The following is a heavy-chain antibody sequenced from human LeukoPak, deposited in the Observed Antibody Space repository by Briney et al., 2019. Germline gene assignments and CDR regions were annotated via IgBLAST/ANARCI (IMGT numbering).Heavy chain of an antibody. CDR2: INHSGST. Sequence: SEILSLTCAVYGGSFSGYYWSWIRQPPGKGLEWIGEINHSGSTNYNPSLKSRVTISVDTSKNQFSLKLSSATAADTAVYYCARVVLRYCSSTSCYRAGRFDYWGQGTLVTVSS. V-gene: IGHV4-34*01. CDR3: ARVVLRYCSSTSCYRAGRFDY. J-gene: IGHJ4*02. CDR1: GGSFSGYY. D-gene: IGHD2-2*01.